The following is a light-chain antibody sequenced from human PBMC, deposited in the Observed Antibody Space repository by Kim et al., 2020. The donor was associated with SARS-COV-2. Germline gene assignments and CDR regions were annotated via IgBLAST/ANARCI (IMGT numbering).Light chain of an antibody. CDR3: QAWDSSTAVV. J-gene: IGLJ2*01. V-gene: IGLV3-1*01. CDR2: QDS. Sequence: YELTQPPSVSVSPGQTASITCSGDKLGDKYACWYQQKPGQSPVLVIYQDSKRPSGIPERFSGSNSGNTATLTISGTQAMDEADYYCQAWDSSTAVVFGGG. CDR1: KLGDKY.